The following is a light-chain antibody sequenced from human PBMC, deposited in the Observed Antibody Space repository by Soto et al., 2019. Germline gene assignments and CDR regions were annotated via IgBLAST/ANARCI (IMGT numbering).Light chain of an antibody. CDR2: KAS. Sequence: GDSVTITCRASQSISSWLAWYQQRPGKAPKLLIYKASSLESGVPSRFSGSGSGTEFTLTISSLQPDDFATYYCQQYSSYALTFGGGTKVDIK. CDR1: QSISSW. CDR3: QQYSSYALT. J-gene: IGKJ4*01. V-gene: IGKV1-5*03.